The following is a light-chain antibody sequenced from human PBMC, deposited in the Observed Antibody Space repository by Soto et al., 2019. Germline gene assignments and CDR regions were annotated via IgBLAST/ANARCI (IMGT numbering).Light chain of an antibody. V-gene: IGKV3-20*01. Sequence: ELVLTQSPGTLSLSPGERATLSCRASQSVSSSYLAWYQQKPGQAPRLLIYGESSMATAIPDRFSVSGSGTDFTFTISRLEPEDLAVYYCQQYGSSPYTFGQGTKLEIK. CDR1: QSVSSSY. CDR3: QQYGSSPYT. CDR2: GES. J-gene: IGKJ2*01.